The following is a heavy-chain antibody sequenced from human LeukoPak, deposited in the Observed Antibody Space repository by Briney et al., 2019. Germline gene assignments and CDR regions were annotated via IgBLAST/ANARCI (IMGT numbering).Heavy chain of an antibody. V-gene: IGHV1-69*13. D-gene: IGHD1-1*01. J-gene: IGHJ4*02. CDR1: GGTFSSYA. CDR2: IIPIFGTA. Sequence: SVKVSCKASGGTFSSYAISWMRQAPGQGLEWMGGIIPIFGTANYAQKFQGRVTITADESTSTAYMELSSLRSEDTAVYYCARHVSTTGTTGYYYFDYWGQGTLVTVSS. CDR3: ARHVSTTGTTGYYYFDY.